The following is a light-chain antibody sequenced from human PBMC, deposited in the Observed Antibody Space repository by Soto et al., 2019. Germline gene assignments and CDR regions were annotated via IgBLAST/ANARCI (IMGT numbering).Light chain of an antibody. V-gene: IGKV3-20*01. CDR2: GAF. CDR1: QSVSSSY. Sequence: EIVLTQSPGTLSLSPGERATLSCRASQSVSSSYLAWYQQKPGRAPRLLIDGAFSRATGIPDRFSGSGSGTDFTLTISRLEPEDLAVYYCQQYGSLVTFGQGTKVDIK. J-gene: IGKJ1*01. CDR3: QQYGSLVT.